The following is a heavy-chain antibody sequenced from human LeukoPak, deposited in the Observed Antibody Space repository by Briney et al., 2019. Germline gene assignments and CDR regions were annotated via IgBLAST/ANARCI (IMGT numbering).Heavy chain of an antibody. D-gene: IGHD2-15*01. CDR3: ARVVAHDAFDI. CDR1: GFTVSSNY. Sequence: QPGGPLRLSCAASGFTVSSNYMSWVRQAPGKGLEWVSVIYSGGSTYYADSVKGRFTISRDNSKNTLYLQMNSLRAEDTAVYYCARVVAHDAFDIWGQGTMVTVSS. V-gene: IGHV3-53*01. CDR2: IYSGGST. J-gene: IGHJ3*02.